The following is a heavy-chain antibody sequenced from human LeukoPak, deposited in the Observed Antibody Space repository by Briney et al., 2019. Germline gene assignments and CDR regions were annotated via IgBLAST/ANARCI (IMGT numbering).Heavy chain of an antibody. CDR2: MNPNSGNT. CDR1: GYTFTSYD. J-gene: IGHJ4*02. Sequence: ASVKISCKASGYTFTSYDINWVRQATGQGLEWMGWMNPNSGNTGYAHKFQGRVTITRNTSISTAYMELSSLRSEDTAVYYCARRWSYYFDYWGQGTLVTVSS. D-gene: IGHD4-23*01. V-gene: IGHV1-8*03. CDR3: ARRWSYYFDY.